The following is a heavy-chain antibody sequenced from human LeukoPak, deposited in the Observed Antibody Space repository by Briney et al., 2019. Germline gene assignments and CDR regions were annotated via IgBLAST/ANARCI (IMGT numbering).Heavy chain of an antibody. CDR1: GFTFSSYE. V-gene: IGHV3-48*03. D-gene: IGHD1-1*01. CDR3: ARERRKRGFDY. Sequence: GGSLRLSCAASGFTFSSYEMNWVRQAPGKGLEWVSYVSSSGSTIYYADSVKGRFTISRDNAKNSLYLQMNSLRAEDTAVYYCARERRKRGFDYWGQGTLVTVSS. J-gene: IGHJ4*02. CDR2: VSSSGSTI.